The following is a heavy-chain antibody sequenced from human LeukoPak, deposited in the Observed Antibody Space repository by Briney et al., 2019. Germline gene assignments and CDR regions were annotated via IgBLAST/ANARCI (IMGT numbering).Heavy chain of an antibody. CDR2: INSDGSIT. Sequence: GGPLRLSCAASGFTFSSSWMHWVRQVPGKGLVWVSRINSDGSITSYADSVKGRFTISRDNAKNTVYLQMNSLRADDTAVYYCVRMEKIWSQGTLVTVSS. D-gene: IGHD3-3*01. CDR3: VRMEKI. J-gene: IGHJ4*02. CDR1: GFTFSSSW. V-gene: IGHV3-74*01.